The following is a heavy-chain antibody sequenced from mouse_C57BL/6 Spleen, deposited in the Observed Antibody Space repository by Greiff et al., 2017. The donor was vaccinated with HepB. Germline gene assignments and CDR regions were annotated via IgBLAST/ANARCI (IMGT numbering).Heavy chain of an antibody. CDR3: ARKIYYDYDYYFDY. J-gene: IGHJ2*01. CDR1: GYTFTDYN. CDR2: INPNNGGT. V-gene: IGHV1-18*01. Sequence: VQLQQSGPELVKPGASVKIPCKASGYTFTDYNMDWVKQSHGKSLEWIGDINPNNGGTIYNQKFKGKATLTVDKSSSTAYMELRSLTSEDTAVYYCARKIYYDYDYYFDYWGQGTTLTVSS. D-gene: IGHD2-4*01.